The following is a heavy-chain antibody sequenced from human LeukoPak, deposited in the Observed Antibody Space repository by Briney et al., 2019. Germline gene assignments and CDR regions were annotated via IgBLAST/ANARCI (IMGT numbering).Heavy chain of an antibody. Sequence: GASVNVSCKTSGFTFTSYGINWVRQAPGQGLEWMGWINPNSGGTNYAQKFQGRVTMTRDTSISTAYMELSRLRSDDTAVYYCARGRTASDAFDIWGQGTMVTVSS. D-gene: IGHD1-1*01. CDR3: ARGRTASDAFDI. CDR2: INPNSGGT. J-gene: IGHJ3*02. V-gene: IGHV1-2*02. CDR1: GFTFTSYG.